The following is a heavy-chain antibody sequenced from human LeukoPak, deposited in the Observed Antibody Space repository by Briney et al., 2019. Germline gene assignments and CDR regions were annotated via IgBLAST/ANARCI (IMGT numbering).Heavy chain of an antibody. CDR1: GFTFSSYW. CDR2: IKQDGSEK. CDR3: ARAPGEYTAVAVTPPGGVYYYYYGMDV. J-gene: IGHJ6*02. Sequence: PGGSLRLSCAASGFTFSSYWMSWVRQAPGKGLEWVANIKQDGSEKYYVDSVKGRFTISRDNAKNSLYLQMNSLRAEDTAVYYCARAPGEYTAVAVTPPGGVYYYYYGMDVWGQGTTVTVSS. D-gene: IGHD6-19*01. V-gene: IGHV3-7*01.